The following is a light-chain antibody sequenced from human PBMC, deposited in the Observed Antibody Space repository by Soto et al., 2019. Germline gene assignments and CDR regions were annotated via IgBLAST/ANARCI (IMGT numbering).Light chain of an antibody. CDR2: DVS. J-gene: IGLJ1*01. CDR3: SSFTGSNYV. CDR1: ISDVGGYNF. Sequence: QSVLTKPASLSGSPGQSITISCTGTISDVGGYNFVSWYQQYPGKAPKLMIRDVSNRPSGVSNRFSGSKSGNTASLTISGLQAEDEADYYCSSFTGSNYVFGTGTKVTVL. V-gene: IGLV2-14*01.